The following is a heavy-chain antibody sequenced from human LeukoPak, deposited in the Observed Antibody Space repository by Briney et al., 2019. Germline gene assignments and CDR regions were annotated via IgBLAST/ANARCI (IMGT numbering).Heavy chain of an antibody. CDR3: AKWGDYDVLTGHYVPDY. J-gene: IGHJ4*02. CDR1: GFTFSNYA. CDR2: ITGSGGNT. Sequence: PGASLRLSCAASGFTFSNYARSWVRQAPGKGLEWVSAITGSGGNTYYADSVKGRFTISRDNSKNTVFLQMNSLRAEDTAVYYCAKWGDYDVLTGHYVPDYWGQGTLVTVSS. V-gene: IGHV3-23*01. D-gene: IGHD3-9*01.